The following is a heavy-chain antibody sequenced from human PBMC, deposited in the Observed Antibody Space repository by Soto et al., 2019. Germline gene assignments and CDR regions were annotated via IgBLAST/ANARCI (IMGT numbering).Heavy chain of an antibody. D-gene: IGHD6-19*01. CDR2: INAGNGNT. CDR1: GYTFTSYA. V-gene: IGHV1-3*01. Sequence: QVPLVQSGAEVKKPGASVKVSCKASGYTFTSYAMHWVRQAPGQRLEWMGWINAGNGNTKYSQKFQGRVTITRDTSASTAYMELSSLRSEDTAVYYCASGIAVAGYYFDYWGQGTLVTVSS. J-gene: IGHJ4*02. CDR3: ASGIAVAGYYFDY.